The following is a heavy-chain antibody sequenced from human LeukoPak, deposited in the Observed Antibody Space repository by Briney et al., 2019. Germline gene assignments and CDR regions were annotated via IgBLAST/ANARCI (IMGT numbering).Heavy chain of an antibody. J-gene: IGHJ4*02. CDR2: IIPIFGTA. V-gene: IGHV1-69*05. D-gene: IGHD2-15*01. CDR3: ARDYGGIDY. Sequence: ASVKVSCKASGGTFSSYAISWVRQAPGQGLEWMGGIIPIFGTANYAQKFQGRVTMTRDTSTSTVYMELSNLRSEDTAVYYCARDYGGIDYWGQGTLVTVSS. CDR1: GGTFSSYA.